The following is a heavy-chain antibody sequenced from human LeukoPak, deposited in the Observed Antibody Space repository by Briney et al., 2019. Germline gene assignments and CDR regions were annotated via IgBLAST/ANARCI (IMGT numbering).Heavy chain of an antibody. CDR1: GYTFTSCY. Sequence: VASVKVSCKASGYTFTSCYMHWVRQAPGQGLEWMGIINPSGGSTSYAQKFQGRVTMTRDTSTSTVYMELSSLRSEDTAVYYCARDRFSIAVALHKAKYFQHWGQGTLVTVSS. V-gene: IGHV1-46*01. D-gene: IGHD6-19*01. CDR3: ARDRFSIAVALHKAKYFQH. J-gene: IGHJ1*01. CDR2: INPSGGST.